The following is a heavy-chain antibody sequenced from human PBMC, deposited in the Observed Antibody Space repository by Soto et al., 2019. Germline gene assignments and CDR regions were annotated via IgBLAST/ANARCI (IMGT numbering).Heavy chain of an antibody. CDR1: VFTCSTYG. J-gene: IGHJ4*02. V-gene: IGHV3-33*01. CDR2: IWYDGSNQ. CDR3: ARDLGAFNYGSAYFDY. D-gene: IGHD3-10*01. Sequence: PGGSLRLSCAPSVFTCSTYGMHWVRQAPGKGLEWVAVIWYDGSNQYYADSVKGRFTISRDNSKNMLYLQMNSLRAEDTAVYYCARDLGAFNYGSAYFDYWGQGTPVTVSS.